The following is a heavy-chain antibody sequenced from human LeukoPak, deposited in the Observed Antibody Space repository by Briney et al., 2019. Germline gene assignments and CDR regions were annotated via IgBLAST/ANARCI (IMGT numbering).Heavy chain of an antibody. CDR1: GYTLTTYN. CDR2: NIPIFGTA. D-gene: IGHD2-21*01. V-gene: IGHV1-69*05. J-gene: IGHJ4*02. Sequence: ASVKVSCKASGYTLTTYNMHWVRQAPGQGLEWMGGNIPIFGTANYAQKFQGRVTITTDESTSTVYMELSSLRSEDTAVYYCAGVGIGYYFDYWGQGTLVTVSS. CDR3: AGVGIGYYFDY.